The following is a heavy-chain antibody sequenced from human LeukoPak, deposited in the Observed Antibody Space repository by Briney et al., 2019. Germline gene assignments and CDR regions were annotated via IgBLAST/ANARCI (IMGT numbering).Heavy chain of an antibody. J-gene: IGHJ4*01. D-gene: IGHD6-6*01. V-gene: IGHV3-74*01. CDR2: IGGDGSVT. Sequence: QPGGSLRLSCAASGFSLRSYWMHSVRQVPGKRLVWVSRIGGDGSVTNYADSVKSRFTISRDNAKNTLFLQINGLRAEDTAVYYCARYSSSSGGASYYLDYWGHGTLVTVSS. CDR1: GFSLRSYW. CDR3: ARYSSSSGGASYYLDY.